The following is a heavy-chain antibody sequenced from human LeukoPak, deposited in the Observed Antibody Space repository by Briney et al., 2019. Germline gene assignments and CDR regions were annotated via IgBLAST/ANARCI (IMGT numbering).Heavy chain of an antibody. CDR2: IIPAFGTH. V-gene: IGHV1-69*05. Sequence: AASVKVSCKASRGTFSNLAFSWVRHAPGQGLEWMGGIIPAFGTHSYPQRFHGRVTISTDESTSSVYMELSGLRSEDTAVYYCSTRGGSTSSLDSWGQGTLV. CDR1: RGTFSNLA. D-gene: IGHD6-6*01. CDR3: STRGGSTSSLDS. J-gene: IGHJ4*02.